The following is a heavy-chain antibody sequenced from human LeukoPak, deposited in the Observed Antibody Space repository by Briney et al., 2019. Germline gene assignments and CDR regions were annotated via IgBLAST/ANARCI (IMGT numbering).Heavy chain of an antibody. Sequence: SETLSLTCTVSPGSISPYYWTWVRQPPGKGLEWIGYIYYSGSTNYNPSLKSRVTISVDTSKNQSSLKLSSVTAADTALYYCARAYSSSWYHNWFDPWGQGTLVTVSS. V-gene: IGHV4-59*08. J-gene: IGHJ5*02. CDR1: PGSISPYY. CDR3: ARAYSSSWYHNWFDP. CDR2: IYYSGST. D-gene: IGHD6-13*01.